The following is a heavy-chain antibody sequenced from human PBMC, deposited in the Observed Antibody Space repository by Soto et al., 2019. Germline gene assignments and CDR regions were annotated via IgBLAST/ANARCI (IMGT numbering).Heavy chain of an antibody. V-gene: IGHV3-23*01. CDR2: ISGSGGST. CDR3: AKDLGLYDSSVGDAFDI. J-gene: IGHJ3*02. Sequence: GGSLRLSCAASGFTFSSYAMSWVRQAPGKGLEWVSAISGSGGSTYYADSVKGRFTISRDNSKNTLYLQMNSLRAEDTAVYYCAKDLGLYDSSVGDAFDIWGQGTMVTVSS. CDR1: GFTFSSYA. D-gene: IGHD3-22*01.